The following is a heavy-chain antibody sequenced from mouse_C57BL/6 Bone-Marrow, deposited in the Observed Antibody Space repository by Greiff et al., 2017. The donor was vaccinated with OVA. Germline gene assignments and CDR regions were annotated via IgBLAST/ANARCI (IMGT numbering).Heavy chain of an antibody. J-gene: IGHJ4*01. V-gene: IGHV1-81*01. CDR3: ARGVLRRRGYAMDY. D-gene: IGHD2-4*01. CDR1: GYTFTSYG. Sequence: SGAELARPGASVKLSCKASGYTFTSYGISWVKQRTGQGLEWIGEIYPRSGNTYYNEKFKGKATLTADKSSSTAYMELRSLTSEDSAVYFCARGVLRRRGYAMDYWGQGTSVTVSS. CDR2: IYPRSGNT.